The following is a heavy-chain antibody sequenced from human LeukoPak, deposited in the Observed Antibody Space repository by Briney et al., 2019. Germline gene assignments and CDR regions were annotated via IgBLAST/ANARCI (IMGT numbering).Heavy chain of an antibody. D-gene: IGHD2-15*01. CDR2: TYYRSKWYN. V-gene: IGHV6-1*01. CDR1: GDSVSSNSAA. Sequence: SQTLSLTCAISGDSVSSNSAAWNWIRQSPSRGLEWLGRTYYRSKWYNDYAVSVNSRITINPDTSKNQFSLQLNSVTPEDTAVYYCARDRCSGGSCYFWFDPWGQGTLVTVSS. CDR3: ARDRCSGGSCYFWFDP. J-gene: IGHJ5*02.